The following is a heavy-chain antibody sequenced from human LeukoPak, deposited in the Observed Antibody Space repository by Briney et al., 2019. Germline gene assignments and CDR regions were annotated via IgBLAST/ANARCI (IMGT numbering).Heavy chain of an antibody. V-gene: IGHV4-39*01. D-gene: IGHD3-22*01. Sequence: SETLSLTCTVSGGSISSSSYYWGWIRQPPGKGLEWIGSIFYSGSTYYNPSLKSRVTISVDTSKNQRTRKLSSVTAGDTAVYYGAYHPVNCYGSSGYHIWGEGTMVTVSS. J-gene: IGHJ3*02. CDR2: IFYSGST. CDR1: GGSISSSSYY. CDR3: AYHPVNCYGSSGYHI.